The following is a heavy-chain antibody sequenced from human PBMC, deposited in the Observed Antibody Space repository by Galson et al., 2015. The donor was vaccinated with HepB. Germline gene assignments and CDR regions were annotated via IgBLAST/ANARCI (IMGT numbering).Heavy chain of an antibody. V-gene: IGHV1-18*01. D-gene: IGHD2-2*01. Sequence: VKVSCKASGYTFSNYGISWVRQAPGQGLEWMGRISCYNGHTNYAQKLQGRVIMTTDTATSTAYMELRSLRSDDTAVYYCARMDEVPDYYTVDVWGQGTTVTVSS. CDR2: ISCYNGHT. CDR3: ARMDEVPDYYTVDV. CDR1: GYTFSNYG. J-gene: IGHJ6*02.